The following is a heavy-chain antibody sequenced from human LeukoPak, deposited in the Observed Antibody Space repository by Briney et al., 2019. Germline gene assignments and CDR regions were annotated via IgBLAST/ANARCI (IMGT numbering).Heavy chain of an antibody. CDR2: IHYNGAT. D-gene: IGHD2-21*01. J-gene: IGHJ4*02. V-gene: IGHV4-30-4*08. CDR1: GAAMNSGDYY. CDR3: SRVMSDCGSVMCYKGYLDS. Sequence: PSETLSLTCSVSGAAMNSGDYYWTWIRQSPRMGLEWIAYIHYNGATYYNPSLKSRLSVSLDTSRNQFSLNLNSVTAADTAVYFCSRVMSDCGSVMCYKGYLDSWGQGTLVTVSS.